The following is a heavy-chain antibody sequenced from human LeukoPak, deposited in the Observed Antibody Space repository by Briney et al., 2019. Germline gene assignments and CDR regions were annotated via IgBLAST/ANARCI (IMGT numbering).Heavy chain of an antibody. CDR2: IYYSGST. D-gene: IGHD2/OR15-2a*01. V-gene: IGHV4-31*03. CDR1: GGSFSGYY. J-gene: IGHJ4*02. Sequence: SETLSLTCTVCGGSFSGYYWSWIRQHPGKGLEWIGYIYYSGSTYYNPSLKSRVTISVDTSKNQFSLKLSSVTAADTAVYYCARASLFIYYFDYWGQGTLVTVSS. CDR3: ARASLFIYYFDY.